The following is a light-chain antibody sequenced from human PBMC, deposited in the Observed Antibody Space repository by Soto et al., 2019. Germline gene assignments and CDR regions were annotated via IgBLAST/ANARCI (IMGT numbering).Light chain of an antibody. J-gene: IGKJ1*01. V-gene: IGKV3-20*01. CDR2: DAS. Sequence: EIVMTQTPATLSVSPGERATLSCRASQSVSSNYLAWYQQKPGQAPRLLMYDASSRATGIPDRFSGSGSGTDFTLTISRLEPEDFAVYYCQQYSSSRTFGQGTKVDIK. CDR3: QQYSSSRT. CDR1: QSVSSNY.